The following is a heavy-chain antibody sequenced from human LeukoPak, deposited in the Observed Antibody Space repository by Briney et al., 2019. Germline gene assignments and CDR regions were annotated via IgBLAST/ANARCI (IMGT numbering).Heavy chain of an antibody. CDR3: ARYYDYGSGSYTFDY. CDR1: GFTSDDYG. Sequence: PGGSLRLSCAASGFTSDDYGMSWVRQAPGKGLEWVSGINWIGGSTGYADSVKGRFTISRDNAKNSLYLQMNSLRAEDTALYYCARYYDYGSGSYTFDYWGQGTLVTVSS. V-gene: IGHV3-20*04. CDR2: INWIGGST. D-gene: IGHD3-10*01. J-gene: IGHJ4*02.